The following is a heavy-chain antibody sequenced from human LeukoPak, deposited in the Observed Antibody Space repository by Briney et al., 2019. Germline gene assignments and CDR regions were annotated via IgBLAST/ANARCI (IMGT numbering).Heavy chain of an antibody. J-gene: IGHJ5*02. CDR1: GGSFSGYY. CDR3: ARGAVWGSYRPENWFDP. Sequence: PSETLSLTCAVYGGSFSGYYWSWIRQPAGKGLEWIGRIYTSGNTNYNPSLTSRVTMSVDTSRNQFSLKLTSVTAADTAVYYCARGAVWGSYRPENWFDPWGQGTLVTVSS. CDR2: IYTSGNT. D-gene: IGHD3-16*02. V-gene: IGHV4-59*10.